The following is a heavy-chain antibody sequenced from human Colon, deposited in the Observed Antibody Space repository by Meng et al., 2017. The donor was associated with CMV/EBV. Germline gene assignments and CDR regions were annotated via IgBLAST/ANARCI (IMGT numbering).Heavy chain of an antibody. CDR1: GFTFSSYW. V-gene: IGHV3-74*01. J-gene: IGHJ4*02. D-gene: IGHD6-6*01. Sequence: GGSLRLSCAASGFTFSSYWMHWVRQAPGKGLVWVSRIKSDGSSTSYADSVKGRFTISRDNAKNTLYLQMNSLRAEDTAVYYCARDPEQVVGGDYYFDYWGQGTLVTVSS. CDR2: IKSDGSST. CDR3: ARDPEQVVGGDYYFDY.